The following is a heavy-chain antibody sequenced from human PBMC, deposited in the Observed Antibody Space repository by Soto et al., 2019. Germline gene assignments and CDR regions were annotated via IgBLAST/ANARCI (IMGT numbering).Heavy chain of an antibody. CDR3: AGDRGYCSSASCYNSHYYYYYMDV. V-gene: IGHV4-31*03. J-gene: IGHJ6*03. D-gene: IGHD2-2*02. CDR1: GGSISSDNNF. CDR2: IHHSGIT. Sequence: QVQLQESGPGLVKPSQTLSLTCTVSGGSISSDNNFWSWIRQHPGKGLEWIGYIHHSGITYYSPSLRSGLTMSIDTSKNQFSLKLGSVTAADTAVYFCAGDRGYCSSASCYNSHYYYYYMDVWGKGTTVTVSS.